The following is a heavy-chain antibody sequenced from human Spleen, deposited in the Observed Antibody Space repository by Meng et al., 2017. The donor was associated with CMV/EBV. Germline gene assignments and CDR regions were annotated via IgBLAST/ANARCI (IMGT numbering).Heavy chain of an antibody. Sequence: ASVKVSCKASGYTFTSYDINWVRQATGQGLEWMGWMNPNSGNTGYAQKFQGRVTITRNTSISTAYMELSSLRSEDTAVYYCARGQDSSSSYYYYYYGMDVWGQGTTVTVSS. D-gene: IGHD6-13*01. J-gene: IGHJ6*02. CDR3: ARGQDSSSSYYYYYYGMDV. CDR2: MNPNSGNT. CDR1: GYTFTSYD. V-gene: IGHV1-8*03.